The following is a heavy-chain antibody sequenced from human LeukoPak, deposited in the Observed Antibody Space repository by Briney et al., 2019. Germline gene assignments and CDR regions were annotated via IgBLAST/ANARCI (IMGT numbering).Heavy chain of an antibody. J-gene: IGHJ5*01. Sequence: GESLKISCKGSGYSFSTHWIGWVRQMPGKGLEWMGIIYPGDADTKYSPSFQGQVTISADNSISTAYLQWNSLKASDTAMYYCARRDVINNWFDSWGQGTLVTVSS. CDR2: IYPGDADT. CDR1: GYSFSTHW. V-gene: IGHV5-51*01. CDR3: ARRDVINNWFDS. D-gene: IGHD2-21*01.